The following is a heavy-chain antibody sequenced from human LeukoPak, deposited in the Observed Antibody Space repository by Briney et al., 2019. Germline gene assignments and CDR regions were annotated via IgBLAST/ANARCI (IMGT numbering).Heavy chain of an antibody. J-gene: IGHJ6*02. CDR3: ARLSVVVPAAMGLEYYYYGMDV. CDR1: GGSISSGGYY. D-gene: IGHD2-2*01. Sequence: SQTLSLTCTVSGGSISSGGYYWSWIRQHPGKGLEWIGYIYYSGSTYYNPSLKSRVTISVDTSKNQFSLKLSSVTAADTAVYYCARLSVVVPAAMGLEYYYYGMDVWGQGTTVTVSS. V-gene: IGHV4-31*03. CDR2: IYYSGST.